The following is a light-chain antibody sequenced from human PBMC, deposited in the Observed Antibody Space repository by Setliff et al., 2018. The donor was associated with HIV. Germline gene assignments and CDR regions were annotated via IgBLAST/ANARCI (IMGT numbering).Light chain of an antibody. J-gene: IGLJ1*01. CDR2: EVS. Sequence: QSALAQPASVSGSPGQSITISCAGTSSDVGSFNVVSWYQQHPGKAPKLIIYEVSKWPSGVSNHFSGSKSGNTASLTISALQTDEEAEYYCCSYASTGSFVFGTGTKVTVL. V-gene: IGLV2-23*02. CDR3: CSYASTGSFV. CDR1: SSDVGSFNV.